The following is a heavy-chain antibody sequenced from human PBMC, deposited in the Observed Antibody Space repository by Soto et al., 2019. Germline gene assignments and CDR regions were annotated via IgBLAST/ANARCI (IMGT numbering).Heavy chain of an antibody. CDR3: ASYCSSTSCYHRPNDAFDI. CDR1: GGSISSYY. V-gene: IGHV4-59*01. CDR2: IYYSGST. D-gene: IGHD2-2*01. Sequence: PSETLSLTCTVSGGSISSYYWSWIRQPPGKGLEWIGYIYYSGSTNYNPSLKSRVTISVDTSKNQFSLKLSSVTAADTAVYYCASYCSSTSCYHRPNDAFDIWGQGTMVT. J-gene: IGHJ3*02.